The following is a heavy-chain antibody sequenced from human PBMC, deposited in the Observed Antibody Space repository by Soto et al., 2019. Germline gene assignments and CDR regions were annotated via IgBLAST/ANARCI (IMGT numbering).Heavy chain of an antibody. J-gene: IGHJ4*02. V-gene: IGHV4-59*01. CDR1: GGSISSYY. D-gene: IGHD3-9*01. CDR3: ARVDWYNGGFDY. Sequence: SETLSLTCTVSGGSISSYYWIWIRQPPGKGLEWIGYIYYSGSTNYNPSLKSRVTISVDTSKNQFSLKLSSVTAADTAVYYCARVDWYNGGFDYWGQGTLVTVSS. CDR2: IYYSGST.